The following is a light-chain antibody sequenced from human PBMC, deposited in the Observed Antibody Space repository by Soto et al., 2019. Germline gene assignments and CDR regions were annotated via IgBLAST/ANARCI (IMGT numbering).Light chain of an antibody. CDR1: PSVTNY. Sequence: ELVLIRSPATLSLYPWERATLSCRASPSVTNYLAWYQQTPGQPPRLFLYGAFNRADGIPARFSGSRSGTNFTLTISSLEPEDSAVYYCQQRNIWPPVTVGQGTRLEIK. CDR2: GAF. J-gene: IGKJ5*01. V-gene: IGKV3-11*01. CDR3: QQRNIWPPVT.